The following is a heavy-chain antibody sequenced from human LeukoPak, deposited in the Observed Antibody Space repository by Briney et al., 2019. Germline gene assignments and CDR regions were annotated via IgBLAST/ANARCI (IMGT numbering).Heavy chain of an antibody. D-gene: IGHD3-16*01. J-gene: IGHJ6*04. V-gene: IGHV3-15*01. CDR2: IRSKTDGGTI. CDR1: GFTFSNAW. Sequence: GGSLRLSCAASGFTFSNAWMTWDRQAPGKGLEWVGRIRSKTDGGTIEYAGPVKGRFTISRDDSNNTLYLQMNSLITEDTAVYYCTTSRYYPPLDVWGKGTTVTVSS. CDR3: TTSRYYPPLDV.